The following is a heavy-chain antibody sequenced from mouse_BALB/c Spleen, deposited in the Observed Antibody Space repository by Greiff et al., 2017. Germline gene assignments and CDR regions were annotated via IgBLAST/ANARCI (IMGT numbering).Heavy chain of an antibody. CDR1: GFNIKDTY. CDR3: ETVAVHY. D-gene: IGHD1-1*01. CDR2: IVPANGNT. J-gene: IGHJ2*01. V-gene: IGHV14-3*02. Sequence: VQLQQSGAELVKPGASVKFSCTASGFNIKDTYMHWVKQRPEQGLEWIGRIVPANGNTIYDPKFQGKATITADTSSNTAYLQLSSLTSEDTAVYYCETVAVHYWGQGTTLTVSS.